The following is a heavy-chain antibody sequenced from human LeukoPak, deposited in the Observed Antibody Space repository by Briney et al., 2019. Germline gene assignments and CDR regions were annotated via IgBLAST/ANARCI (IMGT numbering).Heavy chain of an antibody. J-gene: IGHJ6*03. Sequence: SETLSLTCTVSGGSIRDTTYYWGWIRQPPGKGLEWIGSIYYSGNTYYNPSLMSRVTISVDTSKNQFSLNLSSVTAADTAVYYCARGPITMVRGVIAGYYYMDVWGKGTTVTISS. V-gene: IGHV4-39*07. CDR3: ARGPITMVRGVIAGYYYMDV. D-gene: IGHD3-10*01. CDR1: GGSIRDTTYY. CDR2: IYYSGNT.